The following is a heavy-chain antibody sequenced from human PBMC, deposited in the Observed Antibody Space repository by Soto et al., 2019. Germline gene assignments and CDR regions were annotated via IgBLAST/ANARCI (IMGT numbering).Heavy chain of an antibody. D-gene: IGHD3-16*01. CDR2: ISYDGSNK. V-gene: IGHV3-30*18. J-gene: IGHJ3*02. Sequence: QVQLEESGGGVVQPGRSLRLSCAASGFTFSSYGMHWVRQAPGKGLEWVAVISYDGSNKYYADSVKGRFTISRDNSKNTLYLQMNSLRAEDTAVYYCAKGGAFDIWGQGTMVTVSS. CDR1: GFTFSSYG. CDR3: AKGGAFDI.